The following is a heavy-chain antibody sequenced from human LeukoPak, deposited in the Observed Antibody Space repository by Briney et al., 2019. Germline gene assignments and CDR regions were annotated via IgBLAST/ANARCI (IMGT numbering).Heavy chain of an antibody. CDR3: YGANAEH. D-gene: IGHD4-23*01. CDR1: GFTFSSYW. V-gene: IGHV3-74*03. J-gene: IGHJ1*01. CDR2: TNTDGSST. Sequence: PGGSLRLSCAASGFTFSSYWMHWVRQAPGKGLVWVSGTNTDGSSTMYADSVKGRFTIARDNAKNTLYLQMNSLRAGDTAVYYCYGANAEHWGQGTLVTVSS.